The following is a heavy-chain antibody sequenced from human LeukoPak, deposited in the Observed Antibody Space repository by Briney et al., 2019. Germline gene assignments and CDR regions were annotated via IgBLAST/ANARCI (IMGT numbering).Heavy chain of an antibody. CDR3: ARVQLTGYYYYYGMDV. Sequence: GRSLRLSCAASGFTFSSYGMHWVRQAPGKGLEWVAVIWYDGSNKYYADSVKGRFTISRDNSKNTLYLQMNSLRAEDTAVYYCARVQLTGYYYYYGMDVWGKGTTVTVPS. J-gene: IGHJ6*04. D-gene: IGHD7-27*01. V-gene: IGHV3-33*01. CDR1: GFTFSSYG. CDR2: IWYDGSNK.